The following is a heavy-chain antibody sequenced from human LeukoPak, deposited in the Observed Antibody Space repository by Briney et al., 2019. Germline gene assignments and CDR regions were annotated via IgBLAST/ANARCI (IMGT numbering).Heavy chain of an antibody. V-gene: IGHV4-30-4*08. CDR1: GGSISSGDYY. Sequence: SETLSLTCTVSGGSISSGDYYWSWIRQPPGKGLEWIGYIYYSGSTYYNPSLKSRVTISVDTSKNQFSLKLSSVTAADTAVYYCARETYYYGSGSYWNDAFDIWGQGTMVTVSS. CDR3: ARETYYYGSGSYWNDAFDI. J-gene: IGHJ3*02. D-gene: IGHD3-10*01. CDR2: IYYSGST.